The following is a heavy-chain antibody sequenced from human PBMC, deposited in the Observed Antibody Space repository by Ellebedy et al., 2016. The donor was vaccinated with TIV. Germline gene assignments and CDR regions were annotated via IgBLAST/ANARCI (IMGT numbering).Heavy chain of an antibody. CDR3: ARIREYSSGWYYFDY. J-gene: IGHJ4*02. CDR2: IDWDDDK. D-gene: IGHD6-19*01. V-gene: IGHV2-70*11. CDR1: GFSLSTSGMC. Sequence: SGPTLVKPTQTLTLTCTFSGFSLSTSGMCVSWIRRPPGKALEWLARIDWDDDKYYSTSLKTRLTISKDTSKNQVVLTMTNMDPVDTATYYCARIREYSSGWYYFDYWGQGTLVTVSS.